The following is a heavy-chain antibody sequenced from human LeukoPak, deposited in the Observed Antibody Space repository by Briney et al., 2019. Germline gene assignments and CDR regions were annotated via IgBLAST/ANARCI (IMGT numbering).Heavy chain of an antibody. D-gene: IGHD2-15*01. J-gene: IGHJ6*02. CDR2: IYSDGST. CDR1: GFTVSPSY. Sequence: PGGSLRLSCAASGFTVSPSYMSWVRQAPGKGLECVSVIYSDGSTSYADSVKGRFTVSRDKSRNTLYLQMNSLKAEDTAVYYCAKFYCSGGGCYGMDIWGQGTTVTVSS. V-gene: IGHV3-53*01. CDR3: AKFYCSGGGCYGMDI.